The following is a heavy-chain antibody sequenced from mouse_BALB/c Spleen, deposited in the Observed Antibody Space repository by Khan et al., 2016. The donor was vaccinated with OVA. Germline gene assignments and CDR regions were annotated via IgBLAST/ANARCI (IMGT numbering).Heavy chain of an antibody. CDR1: GYSITSGYA. V-gene: IGHV3-2*02. Sequence: VQLKESGPGLVKPSQSLSLTCTVTGYSITSGYAWNWIRQFPGNKLEWMGYISYSGVTSYTPSLKSRISITRDKSKNQFFLQLTSVTTEDTATYYCARGNYYGYYFDYWGQGTTLTVSS. CDR2: ISYSGVT. J-gene: IGHJ2*01. D-gene: IGHD1-1*01. CDR3: ARGNYYGYYFDY.